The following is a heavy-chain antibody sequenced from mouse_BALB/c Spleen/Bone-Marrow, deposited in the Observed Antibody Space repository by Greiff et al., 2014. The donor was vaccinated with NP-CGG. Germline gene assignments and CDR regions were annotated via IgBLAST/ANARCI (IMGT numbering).Heavy chain of an antibody. CDR3: TRGGVYYDNGGAWFAY. CDR1: GYTFTSYW. D-gene: IGHD2-4*01. CDR2: IYPGSGST. J-gene: IGHJ3*01. Sequence: LQQPGSELVRPGASVKLSCKASGYTFTSYWMHWAKLRPGQGLEWIGNIYPGSGSTNYDVKFKSKPTQTVYQASSTDYMRLSSLTSEVCAVYYCTRGGVYYDNGGAWFAYWGQGALVIVSA. V-gene: IGHV1S22*01.